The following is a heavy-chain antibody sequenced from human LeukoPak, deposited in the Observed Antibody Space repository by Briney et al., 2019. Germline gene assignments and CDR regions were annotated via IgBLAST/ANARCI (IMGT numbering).Heavy chain of an antibody. Sequence: SETLSLTCTVSGGSISSYYWSWIRQPPGKGLGWIGYIYYSGSTNYNPSLKSRVTISVDTSKNQFSLKLSSVTAADTAVYYCAGSITSRYLPYWGQGTLVTVSS. V-gene: IGHV4-59*01. D-gene: IGHD3-10*01. J-gene: IGHJ4*02. CDR3: AGSITSRYLPY. CDR1: GGSISSYY. CDR2: IYYSGST.